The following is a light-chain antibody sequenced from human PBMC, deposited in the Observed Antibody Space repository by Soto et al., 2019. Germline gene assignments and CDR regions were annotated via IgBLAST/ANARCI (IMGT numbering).Light chain of an antibody. V-gene: IGLV2-8*01. CDR2: EVS. CDR3: SSYAGSNNV. J-gene: IGLJ1*01. Sequence: QSVLTQPPSASGSPGQSVTISCTGTSSDVGGYNYVSWYQQHPGKAPKLMIYEVSKRPSGVPDRFSGSKSGNTASLTVSGLQAEDEADYYCSSYAGSNNVCGTGTKVTVL. CDR1: SSDVGGYNY.